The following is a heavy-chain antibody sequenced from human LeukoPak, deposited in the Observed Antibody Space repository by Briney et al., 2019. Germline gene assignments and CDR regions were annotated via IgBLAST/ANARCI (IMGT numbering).Heavy chain of an antibody. CDR2: VSNSGST. D-gene: IGHD6-13*01. CDR1: NDSIEDYY. CDR3: ARYEVGSSWAQAFDV. J-gene: IGHJ3*01. V-gene: IGHV4-59*01. Sequence: SETLSLTXAVSNDSIEDYYWNWIRQPPGKGLEWLGFVSNSGSTNYNPSLKSRVTISIDTSKRQFSLRLTSVTAADTAVYYCARYEVGSSWAQAFDVWGQGTMVTVSS.